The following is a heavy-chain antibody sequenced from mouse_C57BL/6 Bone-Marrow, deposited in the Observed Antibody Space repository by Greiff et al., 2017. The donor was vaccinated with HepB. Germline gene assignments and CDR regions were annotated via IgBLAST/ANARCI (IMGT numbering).Heavy chain of an antibody. V-gene: IGHV1-81*01. Sequence: QVQLQQSGAELARPGASVKLSCKASGYTFTSYGISWVKQRTGQGLEWIGEIYPRSGNTYYNEKFKGKATLTADKASSTAYMELRSLTSEDSAVYFCARQLGGWFAYWGQGTLVTVSA. CDR2: IYPRSGNT. CDR1: GYTFTSYG. J-gene: IGHJ3*01. D-gene: IGHD4-1*02. CDR3: ARQLGGWFAY.